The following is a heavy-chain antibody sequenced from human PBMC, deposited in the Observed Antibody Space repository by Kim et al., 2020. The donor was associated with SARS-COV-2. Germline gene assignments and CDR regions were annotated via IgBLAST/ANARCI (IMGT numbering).Heavy chain of an antibody. Sequence: SETLSLTCTVSGGSISSGSYYWSWIRQPAGKGLEWIGRIYTSGSTNYNPSLKSRVTISVDTSKNQFSLKLSSVTAADTAVYYCARDLESSGWYALTNWFDPWGQGTLVTVSS. CDR1: GGSISSGSYY. CDR3: ARDLESSGWYALTNWFDP. J-gene: IGHJ5*02. CDR2: IYTSGST. V-gene: IGHV4-61*02. D-gene: IGHD6-19*01.